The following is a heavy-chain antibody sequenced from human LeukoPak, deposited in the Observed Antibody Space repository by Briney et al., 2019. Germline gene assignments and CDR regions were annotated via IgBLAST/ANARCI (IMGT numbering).Heavy chain of an antibody. Sequence: ASVKVSCKASGYTFTSYGISWVRQAPGQGLEWMGWISAYNGNTNYARKLQGRVTMTTDTSTSTAYMELRSLRSDDTAVYYCARDDYSNYHYYGMDVWGQGTTVTVSS. V-gene: IGHV1-18*01. CDR1: GYTFTSYG. CDR2: ISAYNGNT. CDR3: ARDDYSNYHYYGMDV. D-gene: IGHD4-11*01. J-gene: IGHJ6*02.